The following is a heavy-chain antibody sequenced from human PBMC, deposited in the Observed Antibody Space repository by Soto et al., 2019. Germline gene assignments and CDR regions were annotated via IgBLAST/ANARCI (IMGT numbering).Heavy chain of an antibody. D-gene: IGHD4-17*01. J-gene: IGHJ4*02. CDR2: IYHSGST. V-gene: IGHV4-4*02. CDR3: ARVSYTPHYGWWPDPHYGDAVASYFDS. Sequence: PSETLSLTCAVSSGSISSSNWWSWVRQPPGKGLEWIGEIYHSGSTNYNPSLKSRVTISVDKSKNQFSLKLSSVTAADTAVYYCARVSYTPHYGWWPDPHYGDAVASYFDSGGQETPVTVSS. CDR1: SGSISSSNW.